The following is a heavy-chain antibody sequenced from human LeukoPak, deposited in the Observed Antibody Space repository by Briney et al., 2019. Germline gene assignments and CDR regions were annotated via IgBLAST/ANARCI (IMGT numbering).Heavy chain of an antibody. CDR2: IRSKAYGGTT. D-gene: IGHD4-11*01. V-gene: IGHV3-49*04. Sequence: PGGSLRLSCTASGFTFGDYAMSWVRQAPGKGLEWVGFIRSKAYGGTTEYAASVKGRFTISRDDSKSIAYLQMNSLKTEDTAVYYCTADYSNLGYYYYYYMDVWGKGTTVTVSS. J-gene: IGHJ6*03. CDR3: TADYSNLGYYYYYYMDV. CDR1: GFTFGDYA.